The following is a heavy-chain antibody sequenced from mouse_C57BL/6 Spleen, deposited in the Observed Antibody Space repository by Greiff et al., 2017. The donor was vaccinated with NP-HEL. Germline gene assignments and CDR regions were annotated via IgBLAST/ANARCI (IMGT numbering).Heavy chain of an antibody. Sequence: VQLQQSGPELVKPGASVKIPCKASGYTFTDYNMDWVKQSHGKSLEWIGDINPNNGGTIYNQKFKGKATLTVDKSSSTAYMELRSLTSEDTAVYYCAREDHYYGSSSFAYWGQGTLVTVSA. CDR1: GYTFTDYN. J-gene: IGHJ3*01. CDR2: INPNNGGT. CDR3: AREDHYYGSSSFAY. D-gene: IGHD1-1*01. V-gene: IGHV1-18*01.